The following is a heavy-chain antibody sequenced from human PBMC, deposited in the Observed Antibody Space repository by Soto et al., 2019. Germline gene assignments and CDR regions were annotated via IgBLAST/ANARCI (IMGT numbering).Heavy chain of an antibody. CDR3: ARGFKYYDFWRGSYVYYYYGMDF. CDR1: GYTFTIYD. J-gene: IGHJ6*02. Sequence: VKVSCQGSGYTFTIYDMNCVRQATGQGLGWRGWMNPNSGNTGYAQKFQGRVTMTSNTSISTAYMELSSLRYEDTAVYYCARGFKYYDFWRGSYVYYYYGMDFWGQGTTVTVSS. D-gene: IGHD3-3*01. CDR2: MNPNSGNT. V-gene: IGHV1-8*01.